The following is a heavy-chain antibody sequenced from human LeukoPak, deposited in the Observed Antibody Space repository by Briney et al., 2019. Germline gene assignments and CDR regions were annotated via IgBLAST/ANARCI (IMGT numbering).Heavy chain of an antibody. J-gene: IGHJ4*02. CDR1: GFTFSSYS. CDR3: ARDYYDSSGYSSPIDY. CDR2: ISSSSSYI. V-gene: IGHV3-21*01. Sequence: GGSLRLSCAASGFTFSSYSMNWVRQAPGKGLGWVSSISSSSSYIYYADSVKGRFTISRDNAKNSLYLQMNSLRAEDSAVYYCARDYYDSSGYSSPIDYWGQGTLVTVSS. D-gene: IGHD3-22*01.